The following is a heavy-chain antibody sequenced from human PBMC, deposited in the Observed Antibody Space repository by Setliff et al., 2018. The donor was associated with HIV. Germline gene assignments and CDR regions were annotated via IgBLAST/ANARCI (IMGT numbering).Heavy chain of an antibody. D-gene: IGHD5-12*01. Sequence: GGSLRLSCAASGFTFDDYGMSWVRQAPGKGLEWVSGINWNGGSTGYADSVKGRFTISRDNAKSSLYLQMNSLRAEDTALYYCARDPGMATTYGGDYYYYGLDVWGQGTTVTVSS. CDR3: ARDPGMATTYGGDYYYYGLDV. J-gene: IGHJ6*02. V-gene: IGHV3-20*04. CDR2: INWNGGST. CDR1: GFTFDDYG.